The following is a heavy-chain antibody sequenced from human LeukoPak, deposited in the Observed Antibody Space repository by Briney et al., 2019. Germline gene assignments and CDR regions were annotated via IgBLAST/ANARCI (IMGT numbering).Heavy chain of an antibody. CDR2: ISGSGGST. V-gene: IGHV3-23*01. D-gene: IGHD6-19*01. CDR3: AKDSHSDGAVAAPTLFFDY. Sequence: AGGSLRLSCAASGFTFSSYAMSWVRQAPGKGLEWVSAISGSGGSTYYADSVKGLFTISRDNSRNTLYLQMNSLRAEDTAVYYCAKDSHSDGAVAAPTLFFDYWGQGTLDTVSS. J-gene: IGHJ4*02. CDR1: GFTFSSYA.